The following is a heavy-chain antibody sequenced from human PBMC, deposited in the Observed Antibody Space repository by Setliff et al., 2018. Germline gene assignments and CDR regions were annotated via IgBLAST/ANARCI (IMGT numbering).Heavy chain of an antibody. V-gene: IGHV3-7*01. D-gene: IGHD1-1*01. J-gene: IGHJ4*02. CDR1: GFTFSRYW. CDR2: IKQDGSEK. CDR3: ARDHNYAYDY. Sequence: PGGSLRLSCVASGFTFSRYWMSWVRQAPGKGLEWVANIKQDGSEKYYVDSVKGRFTISRDNAKNSLYLQMNSLRAEDTAVYYCARDHNYAYDYWGQGTLVTVSS.